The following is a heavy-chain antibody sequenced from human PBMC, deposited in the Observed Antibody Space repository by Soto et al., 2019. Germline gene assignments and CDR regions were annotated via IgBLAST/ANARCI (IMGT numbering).Heavy chain of an antibody. CDR1: GGTFSSYA. J-gene: IGHJ6*02. CDR3: ARAVGLVQSDSHHYYGMDV. D-gene: IGHD1-26*01. Sequence: GASVKVSCKASGGTFSSYAISWVRQAPGQGLEWMGGIIPIFGTANYAQKFQGRVTITADKSTSTAYMELSSLRSEDTAVYYCARAVGLVQSDSHHYYGMDVWGQGTTVTVSS. CDR2: IIPIFGTA. V-gene: IGHV1-69*06.